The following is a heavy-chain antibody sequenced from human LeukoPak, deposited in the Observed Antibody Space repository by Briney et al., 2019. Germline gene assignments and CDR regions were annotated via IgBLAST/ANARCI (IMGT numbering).Heavy chain of an antibody. D-gene: IGHD2-2*01. CDR2: IYTSGST. CDR1: GSSISSYY. CDR3: AREIVVVPAAPYYYYYYYMDV. Sequence: SETLSLTCTVSGSSISSYYWSWIRQPAGKGLEWIGRIYTSGSTNYNPSLKSRVTMSVDTSKNQFSLKLSSVTAADSAVYYCAREIVVVPAAPYYYYYYYMDVWGKGTTVTVSS. V-gene: IGHV4-4*07. J-gene: IGHJ6*03.